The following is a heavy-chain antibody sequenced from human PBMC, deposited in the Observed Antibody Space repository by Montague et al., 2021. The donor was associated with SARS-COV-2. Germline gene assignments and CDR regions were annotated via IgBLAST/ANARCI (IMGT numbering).Heavy chain of an antibody. CDR2: SASS. V-gene: IGHV4-31*02. J-gene: IGHJ4*02. CDR3: ARGEVGSTSPCEN. Sequence: SASSYYNPSLKSRVTISVDTSKNEFSLKLGSVTAADTAVYYCARGEVGSTSPCENWGQGTLV. D-gene: IGHD1-26*01.